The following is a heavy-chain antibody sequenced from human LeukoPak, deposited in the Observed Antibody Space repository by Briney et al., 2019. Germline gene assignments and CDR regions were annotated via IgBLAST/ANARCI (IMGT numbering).Heavy chain of an antibody. CDR2: IDPANGAT. D-gene: IGHD1-1*01. CDR3: SRIPKLAPTGDFDY. Sequence: GASVKVSCKTSGYTFTDFSIYWVRQAPGQGLEWMGYIDPANGATRYAQKLQGRVTITRDTSSTTAYMDLRSLRSDDTAVYYCSRIPKLAPTGDFDYWGQGTLVTVSS. V-gene: IGHV1-2*02. J-gene: IGHJ4*02. CDR1: GYTFTDFS.